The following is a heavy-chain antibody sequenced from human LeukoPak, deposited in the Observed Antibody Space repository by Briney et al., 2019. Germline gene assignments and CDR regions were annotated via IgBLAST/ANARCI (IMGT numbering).Heavy chain of an antibody. CDR1: GGSFSGYY. CDR3: ARGAQGYGDLRAEYFQH. V-gene: IGHV4-34*01. CDR2: INHSGST. Sequence: SETLSLTCAVYGGSFSGYYWSWIRQPPGKGLEWIGEINHSGSTNYNPSLKSRVTISVDTSKNQFSLKLSSVTAADTAVYYCARGAQGYGDLRAEYFQHWGQGTLVTVSS. D-gene: IGHD4-17*01. J-gene: IGHJ1*01.